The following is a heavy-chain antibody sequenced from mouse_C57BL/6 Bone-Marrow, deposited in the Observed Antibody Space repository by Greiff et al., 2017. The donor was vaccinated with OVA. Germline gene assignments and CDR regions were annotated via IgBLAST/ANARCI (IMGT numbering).Heavy chain of an antibody. D-gene: IGHD2-1*01. CDR3: AIYYGNSVWYFDV. CDR1: GYAFSSSW. Sequence: VQLQQSGPELVKPGASVKISCKASGYAFSSSWMNWVKQRPGKGLEWIGRIYPGDGDTNYNGKFKGKATLTADKSSSTAYMQLSSLTSEDSAVYFCAIYYGNSVWYFDVWGTGTTVTVSS. J-gene: IGHJ1*03. V-gene: IGHV1-82*01. CDR2: IYPGDGDT.